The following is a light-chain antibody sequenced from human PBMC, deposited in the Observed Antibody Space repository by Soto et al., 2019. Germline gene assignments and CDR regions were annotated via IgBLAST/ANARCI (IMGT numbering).Light chain of an antibody. CDR2: GAS. V-gene: IGKV3-15*01. CDR1: QSVASN. Sequence: EIVMTQSPASLSVSPGDGATLSCRASQSVASNVAWYQQKPGQGPRLLIHGASTRAVGVPARFSGSGSGTDFTLTISSLQSEDFAVYYCQQYNKWPPLTFGGGTKVEIK. CDR3: QQYNKWPPLT. J-gene: IGKJ4*01.